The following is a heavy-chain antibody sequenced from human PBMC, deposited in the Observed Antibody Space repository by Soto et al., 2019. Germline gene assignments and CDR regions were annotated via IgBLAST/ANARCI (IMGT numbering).Heavy chain of an antibody. V-gene: IGHV3-21*01. J-gene: IGHJ4*02. CDR3: ARDTSGISGFDY. CDR1: GFTFSSYS. CDR2: ISSSSSYI. Sequence: GGSLRLSCAASGFTFSSYSMNWVRQAPGKGLEWVSSISSSSSYIYYADSVKGRFTISRDNAKNSLYLQMNSLRAEDTAVYYCARDTSGISGFDYWGQGTLVTVSS. D-gene: IGHD3-10*01.